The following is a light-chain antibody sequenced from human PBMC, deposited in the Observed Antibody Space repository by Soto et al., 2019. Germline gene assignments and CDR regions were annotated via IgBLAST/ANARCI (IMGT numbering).Light chain of an antibody. Sequence: DVQMTQSPSTLSASVGDRVTITCRASQSITNWLAWYQQKPGKAPKLLIYRASTLEGGVPSRFTASGSGTEFALPISSVQAVDFATYFCQQCDSYPPTLGGGTKVDIK. CDR2: RAS. J-gene: IGKJ4*01. CDR3: QQCDSYPPT. V-gene: IGKV1-5*03. CDR1: QSITNW.